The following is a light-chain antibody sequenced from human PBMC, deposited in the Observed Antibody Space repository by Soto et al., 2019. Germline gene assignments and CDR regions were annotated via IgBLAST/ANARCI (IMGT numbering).Light chain of an antibody. Sequence: QSALTQPPSVSGSPGQSVTISCTGTSSDVGSYNRVSWYQQPPGTDPKLMIYEVSNRPAGVPDRFSGSKSGNTASLTISGLQAEDEAEYYCSSYTSSSTVVFGGVTKLTVL. CDR2: EVS. J-gene: IGLJ2*01. CDR1: SSDVGSYNR. CDR3: SSYTSSSTVV. V-gene: IGLV2-18*02.